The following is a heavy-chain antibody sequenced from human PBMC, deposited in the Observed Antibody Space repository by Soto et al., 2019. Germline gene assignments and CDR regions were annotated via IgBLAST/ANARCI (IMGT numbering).Heavy chain of an antibody. J-gene: IGHJ4*02. CDR1: GGSFSGYY. Sequence: SETLSLTCAVYGGSFSGYYWSWIRQPPGKGLEWIGEINHSGSTNYNPSLKSRVTISVDTSKNQFSLKLSSVTAADTAVYYCARQVVRGVIGLDYWGQGTLVTVSS. CDR3: ARQVVRGVIGLDY. D-gene: IGHD3-10*01. V-gene: IGHV4-34*01. CDR2: INHSGST.